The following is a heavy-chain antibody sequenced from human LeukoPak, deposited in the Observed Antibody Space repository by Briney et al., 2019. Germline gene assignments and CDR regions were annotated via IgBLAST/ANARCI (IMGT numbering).Heavy chain of an antibody. D-gene: IGHD2-2*01. V-gene: IGHV3-7*03. J-gene: IGHJ4*02. CDR2: INQDETEK. CDR1: GFTFNNFW. Sequence: GGSLSFSCTASGFTFNNFWWGRVPQAPGKGLKGVANINQDETEKFYLGSVKGRFTISRDNAKNSLYLQMNSLRVEDTALYYCVRLGSTSPGNWYKLFDQWGQGTLVTVSS. CDR3: VRLGSTSPGNWYKLFDQ.